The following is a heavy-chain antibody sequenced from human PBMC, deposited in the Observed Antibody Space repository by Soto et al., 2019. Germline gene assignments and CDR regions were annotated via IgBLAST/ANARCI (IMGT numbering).Heavy chain of an antibody. Sequence: PGESLKVSCAASGFTFSSSSMNWVRQAPGKGLEWVSFITDSSSTIYYADSVEGRFTVSRDNAKNSLYLQMNSLRDEDTAVYYCARGGYSHGYDWFDPWGQGTLVTVSS. CDR2: ITDSSSTI. CDR3: ARGGYSHGYDWFDP. D-gene: IGHD5-18*01. V-gene: IGHV3-48*02. CDR1: GFTFSSSS. J-gene: IGHJ5*02.